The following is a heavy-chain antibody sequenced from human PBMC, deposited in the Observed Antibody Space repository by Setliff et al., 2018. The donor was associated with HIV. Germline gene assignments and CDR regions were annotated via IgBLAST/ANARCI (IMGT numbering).Heavy chain of an antibody. J-gene: IGHJ6*03. D-gene: IGHD1-20*01. CDR2: IQYDESNK. CDR1: GLTFSRYG. Sequence: TGGSLRLSCAVSGLTFSRYGFHWVRQVPGKWLDWVTFIQYDESNKYYGDSVRGRFTISRDNSKNTLYLQMNSLRSEDTAVYFCAKSFNSGPTNWNIDVWGTGTTVTVS. V-gene: IGHV3-30*02. CDR3: AKSFNSGPTNWNIDV.